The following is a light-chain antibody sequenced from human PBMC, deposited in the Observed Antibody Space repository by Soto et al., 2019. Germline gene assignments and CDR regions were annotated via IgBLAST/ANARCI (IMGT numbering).Light chain of an antibody. CDR2: AAS. V-gene: IGKV1-8*01. J-gene: IGKJ1*01. CDR3: QQYYSYTPT. Sequence: ALRLTQSPSSLSASTGDRVTITCRASQGISSYLAWYQQKPGKAPKLLIYAASTLQSGVPSRFSGSGSGTDFTLTISCLQAEYFATYYCQQYYSYTPTFGQGTKVEIK. CDR1: QGISSY.